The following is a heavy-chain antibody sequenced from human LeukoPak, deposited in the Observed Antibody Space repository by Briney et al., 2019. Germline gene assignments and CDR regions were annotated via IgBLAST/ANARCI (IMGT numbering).Heavy chain of an antibody. V-gene: IGHV3-7*03. Sequence: GGSLRLSCAASGFALSSCWMNWVRQAPGKGLEWVAKIKEDGSEKYYVDSVKGRFTISRDNAENSLYLQMNSLRAEDTAVYYCATESFGIFDYWGQGTLVTVSS. CDR2: IKEDGSEK. CDR1: GFALSSCW. D-gene: IGHD3-10*01. J-gene: IGHJ4*02. CDR3: ATESFGIFDY.